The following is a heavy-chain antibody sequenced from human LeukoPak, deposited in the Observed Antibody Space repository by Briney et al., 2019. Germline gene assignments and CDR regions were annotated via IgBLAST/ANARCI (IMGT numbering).Heavy chain of an antibody. Sequence: AETLSLTCTVSGDSMRSFYWSFIRQPAGKGLEWIGRIHTSGPTWYSASLKSRVAMSVDTSKYQFSLRLTSVTAADTAVYYCARGDLYDGGGRNWFNPWGQGTLVTVSS. CDR3: ARGDLYDGGGRNWFNP. V-gene: IGHV4-4*07. CDR2: IHTSGPT. J-gene: IGHJ5*02. CDR1: GDSMRSFY. D-gene: IGHD3-16*01.